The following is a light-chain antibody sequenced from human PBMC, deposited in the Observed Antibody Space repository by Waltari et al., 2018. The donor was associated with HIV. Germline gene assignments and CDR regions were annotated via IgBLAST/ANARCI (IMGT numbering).Light chain of an antibody. CDR2: DVS. J-gene: IGLJ3*02. CDR1: SSDVGGYNY. Sequence: QSALTQPASVSGSPGQSITISCTGTSSDVGGYNYVSWYQQHPGKAPKSMIYDVSNRPSVVSSRFSGSKSGNTASLTISGLQAEDEADYYCSSYTSSSTLAWVFGGGTKLTVL. V-gene: IGLV2-14*01. CDR3: SSYTSSSTLAWV.